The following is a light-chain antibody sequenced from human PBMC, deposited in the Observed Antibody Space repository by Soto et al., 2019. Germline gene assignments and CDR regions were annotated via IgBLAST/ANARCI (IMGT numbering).Light chain of an antibody. V-gene: IGLV2-14*01. Sequence: QSALTQPASVSGSPGQSITISCTGTSSDVGNYNFVAWYQHHAGTAPKLIIYQVTNRPSGVSDRFSGSKSDDTASLTISGLQDEDEADYYCTSYTAFSTDILFGGGTQLTVL. J-gene: IGLJ2*01. CDR1: SSDVGNYNF. CDR3: TSYTAFSTDIL. CDR2: QVT.